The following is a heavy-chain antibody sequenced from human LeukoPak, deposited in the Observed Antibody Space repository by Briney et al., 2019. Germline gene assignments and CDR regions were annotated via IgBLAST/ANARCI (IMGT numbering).Heavy chain of an antibody. CDR1: GFIVSSNY. V-gene: IGHV3-53*01. Sequence: QSGGSLRLSCAASGFIVSSNYMSWVRQAPGKGLEWVSVIYNGGSTYYADSVKGRFTISRDNSKNTLYLQMNSLRAEDTAVYYCARGSDYYDSSGIPQAFDIWGQGTMVTVSS. D-gene: IGHD3-22*01. CDR2: IYNGGST. CDR3: ARGSDYYDSSGIPQAFDI. J-gene: IGHJ3*02.